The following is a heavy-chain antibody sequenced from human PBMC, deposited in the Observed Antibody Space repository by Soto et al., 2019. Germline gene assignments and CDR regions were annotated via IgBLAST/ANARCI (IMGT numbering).Heavy chain of an antibody. J-gene: IGHJ4*02. CDR3: AHALYGSGSYEYYFDY. Sequence: QITLKESSPTLVKPTQTLTLTCTFSGFSLSTSGVGVGWIRQPPGKALEWLALIYWDDDKRYSPSLKSRLTITKDTSKNQAVFTMTNMDPVDTGTYYCAHALYGSGSYEYYFDYWGQGTLVTVSS. CDR1: GFSLSTSGVG. V-gene: IGHV2-5*02. CDR2: IYWDDDK. D-gene: IGHD3-10*01.